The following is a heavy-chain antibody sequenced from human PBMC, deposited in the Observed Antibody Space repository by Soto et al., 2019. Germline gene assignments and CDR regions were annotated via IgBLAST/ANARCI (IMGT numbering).Heavy chain of an antibody. J-gene: IGHJ4*02. V-gene: IGHV4-34*01. Sequence: SETLSLTCAVYGGSFSGYYWSWIRQPPGKGLEWMGEINHSGSTNYNPSLKSRVTISVDTSKNQFSLKLSSVTAADTAVYYCARGRIVLMVYAYFDYWGQGTLVTVSS. CDR3: ARGRIVLMVYAYFDY. CDR2: INHSGST. D-gene: IGHD2-8*01. CDR1: GGSFSGYY.